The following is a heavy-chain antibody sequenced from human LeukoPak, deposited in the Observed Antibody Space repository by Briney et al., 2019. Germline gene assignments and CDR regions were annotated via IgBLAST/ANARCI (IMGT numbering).Heavy chain of an antibody. D-gene: IGHD1-26*01. V-gene: IGHV1-69*04. CDR2: IIPVLTMA. Sequence: SVKVSCKASGGTFSRFAISWVRQAPGQGLEWMGRIIPVLTMANYAQKFQGRVTITADQSTGTAYMELSSLRSEDTAVYYCARVNSGSYPDAFDIWGQGTLVTVSS. CDR1: GGTFSRFA. CDR3: ARVNSGSYPDAFDI. J-gene: IGHJ3*02.